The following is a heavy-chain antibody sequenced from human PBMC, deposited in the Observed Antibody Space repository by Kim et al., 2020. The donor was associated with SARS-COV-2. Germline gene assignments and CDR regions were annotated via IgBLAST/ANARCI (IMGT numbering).Heavy chain of an antibody. CDR2: INPNSGGT. CDR1: GYTFTGYY. Sequence: ASVKVSCKASGYTFTGYYMHWVRQAPGQGLEWMGWINPNSGGTNYAQKFQGRVTMTRDTSISTAYMELSRLRSDDTAVYYCARVRPAIVGATREFDYWGQGTLVTVSS. J-gene: IGHJ4*02. V-gene: IGHV1-2*02. D-gene: IGHD1-26*01. CDR3: ARVRPAIVGATREFDY.